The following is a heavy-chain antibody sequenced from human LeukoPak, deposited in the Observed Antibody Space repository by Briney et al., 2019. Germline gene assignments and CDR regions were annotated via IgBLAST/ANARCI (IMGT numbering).Heavy chain of an antibody. V-gene: IGHV3-21*01. CDR1: GFAFNTYT. J-gene: IGHJ4*02. CDR3: ARVSSNPYSRGYYHFDD. D-gene: IGHD6-25*01. Sequence: PGGSLRLSCAASGFAFNTYTMNRVRQTPGKGLEWVSSISSTGAYIYHADSMDGRFTVSRDNARNLLYLHMNSLRAEDSAMYFCARVSSNPYSRGYYHFDDWGQGTLVTVSS. CDR2: ISSTGAYI.